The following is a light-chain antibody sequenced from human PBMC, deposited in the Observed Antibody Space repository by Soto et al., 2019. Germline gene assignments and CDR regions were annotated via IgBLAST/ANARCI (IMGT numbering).Light chain of an antibody. CDR2: GAS. J-gene: IGKJ1*01. V-gene: IGKV3-20*01. CDR1: QSVSSNS. CDR3: QQLGSTWT. Sequence: EVVLTQSPGTLSLSPGEGATLSCRASQSVSSNSLAWYQQKPGQAPRLLIYGASNRATGIPDRFSGSGSGTDFTLTISRLEPEDFAVYYCQQLGSTWTFGQGTKVDIK.